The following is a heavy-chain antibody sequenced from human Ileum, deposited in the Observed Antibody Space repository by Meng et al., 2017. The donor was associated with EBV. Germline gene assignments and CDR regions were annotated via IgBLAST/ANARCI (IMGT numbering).Heavy chain of an antibody. CDR1: GGSFSGYY. CDR2: INHSGST. Sequence: QVQLQQWGAGLLNPSETLSLTCAVYGGSFSGYYCTWIRQPPGKGLEWIGEINHSGSTNYNPSLKSRVTISVDKNQFSLKLSSVTAADTAVYYCARGFYTYGSSCFDYWGQGTLVTVSS. D-gene: IGHD6-13*01. V-gene: IGHV4-34*01. CDR3: ARGFYTYGSSCFDY. J-gene: IGHJ4*02.